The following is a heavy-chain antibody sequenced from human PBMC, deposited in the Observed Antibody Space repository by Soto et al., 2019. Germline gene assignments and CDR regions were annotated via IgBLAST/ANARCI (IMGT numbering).Heavy chain of an antibody. D-gene: IGHD6-13*01. J-gene: IGHJ6*02. CDR1: GYSFTSYW. Sequence: PGESLKISCKGSGYSFTSYWIGWVRQMPGKGLEWMGIIYPGDSDTRYSPSFQGQVTISADKSISTAYLQWSSLKASDTAMYYCARQEPVSLAAAGKREYYYYGMDVWGQGTTVTVSS. CDR3: ARQEPVSLAAAGKREYYYYGMDV. CDR2: IYPGDSDT. V-gene: IGHV5-51*01.